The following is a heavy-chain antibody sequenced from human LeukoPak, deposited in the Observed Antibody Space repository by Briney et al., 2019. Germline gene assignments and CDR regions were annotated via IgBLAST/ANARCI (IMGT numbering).Heavy chain of an antibody. CDR3: ARALYSSGWYVYYYYYGMDV. V-gene: IGHV3-23*01. Sequence: GGSLRLSCAASRFSFSAYPMGWVRRAPGKGLEWVSGISASGDVTFHADSVKGRFTISRDNSKNTLYLQMNSLRAEDTAVYYCARALYSSGWYVYYYYYGMDVWGQGTTVTVSS. CDR2: ISASGDVT. J-gene: IGHJ6*02. CDR1: RFSFSAYP. D-gene: IGHD6-19*01.